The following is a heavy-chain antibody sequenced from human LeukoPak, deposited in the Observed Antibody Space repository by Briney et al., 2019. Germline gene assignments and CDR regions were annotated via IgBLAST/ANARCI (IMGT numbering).Heavy chain of an antibody. Sequence: PGGSLRLSCAASGFTFSGYPIHWVRQAPGKGLEWVAVISYDGSNKYYADSVKGRFTISRDNSKNTLYLQMNSLRAEDTAVYYCAKAYNWNDGAFDIWGQGTMVTVSS. CDR1: GFTFSGYP. CDR2: ISYDGSNK. J-gene: IGHJ3*02. CDR3: AKAYNWNDGAFDI. V-gene: IGHV3-30*04. D-gene: IGHD1-20*01.